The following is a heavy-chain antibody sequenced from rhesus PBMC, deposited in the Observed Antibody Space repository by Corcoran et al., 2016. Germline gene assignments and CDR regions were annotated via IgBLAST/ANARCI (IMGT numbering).Heavy chain of an antibody. V-gene: IGHV2S1*01. CDR1: GFSLSTAFVV. CDR2: IYWDNYK. Sequence: QVTLKESGPALLKPPQTLPLTCSLAGFSLSTAFVVVGWIRQPSGKPLEWLANIYWDNYKYYSSSLRPRLTISKDSSGNQVVLTMTNMDPVDTATYYCVRVDWLKTPNYGTFDFWGQGVVVTVSS. D-gene: IGHD1-26*01. CDR3: VRVDWLKTPNYGTFDF. J-gene: IGHJ4*01.